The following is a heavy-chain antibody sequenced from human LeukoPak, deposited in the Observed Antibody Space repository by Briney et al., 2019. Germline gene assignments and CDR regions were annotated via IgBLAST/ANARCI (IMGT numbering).Heavy chain of an antibody. J-gene: IGHJ4*02. V-gene: IGHV1-2*02. CDR1: GYTFTGYY. Sequence: ASVKVSSKASGYTFTGYYMHWVRQAPGQGLEWMGWINPNSGGTNYAQKFQGRVTITRDTSISTAYMELSRLRSDDTAVYYCARVMYSSSWVDYWGQGTLVTVSS. CDR3: ARVMYSSSWVDY. CDR2: INPNSGGT. D-gene: IGHD6-13*01.